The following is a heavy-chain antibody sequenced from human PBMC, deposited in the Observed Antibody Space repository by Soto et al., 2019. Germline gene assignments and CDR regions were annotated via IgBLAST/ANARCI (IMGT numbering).Heavy chain of an antibody. V-gene: IGHV3-33*01. J-gene: IGHJ6*03. CDR2: IWYDGSNK. CDR1: GFTFSSYG. CDR3: ARQFPDQLELRDYYYYYMDV. D-gene: IGHD1-7*01. Sequence: GGSLRLSCAASGFTFSSYGMHWVRQAPGKGLEWVAVIWYDGSNKYYADSVKGRFTISRDNSKNTLYLQMNSRRAEDTAVYYCARQFPDQLELRDYYYYYMDVWGKGTTVTVSS.